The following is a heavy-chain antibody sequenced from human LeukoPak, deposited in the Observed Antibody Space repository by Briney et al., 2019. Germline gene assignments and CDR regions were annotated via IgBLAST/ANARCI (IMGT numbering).Heavy chain of an antibody. D-gene: IGHD6-13*01. CDR1: GFTFSSYE. CDR3: AILATAGTLDI. J-gene: IGHJ3*02. Sequence: GGSLRLSCAASGFTFSSYEMNWVRQAPGKGLEWVSYISSSGSTIYYADSVKGRFTISRDNAKNTLYLQMNSLRAEDTAVYYCAILATAGTLDIWGQGTMVTVSS. CDR2: ISSSGSTI. V-gene: IGHV3-48*03.